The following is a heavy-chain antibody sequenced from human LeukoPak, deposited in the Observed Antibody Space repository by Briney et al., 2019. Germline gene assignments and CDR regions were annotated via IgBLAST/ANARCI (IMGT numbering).Heavy chain of an antibody. Sequence: GGSLRLSCAASGFTFSSYGMHWARQAPGKGLEWVAVISYDGSNKYYADSVKGRFTISRDNSKNTLYLQMNSLRAEDTAVYYCAKDLSGRRGYWGQGTLVTVSS. V-gene: IGHV3-30*18. CDR2: ISYDGSNK. J-gene: IGHJ4*02. CDR3: AKDLSGRRGY. CDR1: GFTFSSYG. D-gene: IGHD6-19*01.